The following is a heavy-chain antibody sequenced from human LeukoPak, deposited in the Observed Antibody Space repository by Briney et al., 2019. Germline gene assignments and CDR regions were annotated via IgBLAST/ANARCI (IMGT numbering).Heavy chain of an antibody. CDR2: ITGNGDS. CDR3: ATVDTAMPLDAFDI. CDR1: GFTFSSYT. Sequence: GGSLRLSCAASGFTFSSYTVSWVRQAPGKGLEWVSTITGNGDSYYTDSVKGRFTISRDNSKNTLYLQMNSLRAEDTAVYYCATVDTAMPLDAFDIWGQGTMVTVSS. J-gene: IGHJ3*02. D-gene: IGHD5-18*01. V-gene: IGHV3-23*01.